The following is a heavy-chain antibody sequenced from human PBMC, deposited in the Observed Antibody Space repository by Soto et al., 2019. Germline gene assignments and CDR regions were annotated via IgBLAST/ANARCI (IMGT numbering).Heavy chain of an antibody. CDR3: ARRRITIFGVVILFPFDS. J-gene: IGHJ4*02. CDR1: GGSISSYY. D-gene: IGHD3-3*01. V-gene: IGHV4-4*07. CDR2: IYTSGST. Sequence: PSETLSLTCTVSGGSISSYYWSWIRQPAGKGLEWIGRIYTSGSTNYNPSLKSRVTMSVDTSKNHFSLKLSSVTAADTAVYYCARRRITIFGVVILFPFDSWGQGTLVTSPQ.